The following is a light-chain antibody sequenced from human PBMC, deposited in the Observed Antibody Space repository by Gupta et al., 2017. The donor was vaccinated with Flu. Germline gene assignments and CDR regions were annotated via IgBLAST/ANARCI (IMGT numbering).Light chain of an antibody. CDR1: QSVLYSSNNKNY. J-gene: IGKJ1*01. CDR2: WAS. Sequence: DIVMTQSPDSLAVSLGERATINCKSSQSVLYSSNNKNYLVWYQQKPGQPPKLLINWASTRESGVPDRFSGSGSGTDFTLTISSLQAEDVAVYYCQRHYSSPPTFGQGTKVEIK. V-gene: IGKV4-1*01. CDR3: QRHYSSPPT.